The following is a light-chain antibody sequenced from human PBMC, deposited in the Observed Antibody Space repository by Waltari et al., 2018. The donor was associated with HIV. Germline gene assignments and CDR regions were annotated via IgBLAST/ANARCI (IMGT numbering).Light chain of an antibody. J-gene: IGKJ5*01. CDR2: GAS. Sequence: EIVMTQSPATLSVSPGERTPVSCRASQSIASNLAWYQQKPGQAPRLLIHGASTRATGIPARFSGSGSGTEFTLTISSLQSEDFAVYYCQQYNNWPITFGQGTRLEIK. V-gene: IGKV3-15*01. CDR3: QQYNNWPIT. CDR1: QSIASN.